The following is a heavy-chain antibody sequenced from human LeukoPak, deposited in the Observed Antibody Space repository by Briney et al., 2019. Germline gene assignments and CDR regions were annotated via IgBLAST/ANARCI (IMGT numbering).Heavy chain of an antibody. J-gene: IGHJ4*02. CDR1: GFTFSSYP. V-gene: IGHV3-30*04. Sequence: QPGGSLRLSCAASGFTFSSYPMHWVRQAPGKGLEWVAVISYDGSNKYYADSVKGRFTISRDNSKNTLYLQMNSLRAEDTAVYYCASYWYSWGQGTLVTVSS. CDR3: ASYWYS. CDR2: ISYDGSNK. D-gene: IGHD2-8*02.